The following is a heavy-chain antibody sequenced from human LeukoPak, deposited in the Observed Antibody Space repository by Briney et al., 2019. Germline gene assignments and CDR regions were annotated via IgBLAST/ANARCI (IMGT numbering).Heavy chain of an antibody. D-gene: IGHD6-19*01. CDR3: ARGIGWYHY. CDR1: GGSISSYY. V-gene: IGHV4-59*01. Sequence: SETLSLTCTVSGGSISSYYWSWIRQPPGKGLEWIGYIYYSGSTNYNPSLKSRVTISVDTSKNQFSLKLSSVTAADTAVYYCARGIGWYHYWGQGTLVTVSS. J-gene: IGHJ4*02. CDR2: IYYSGST.